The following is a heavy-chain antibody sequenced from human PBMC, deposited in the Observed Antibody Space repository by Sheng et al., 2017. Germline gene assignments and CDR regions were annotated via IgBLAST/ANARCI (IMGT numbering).Heavy chain of an antibody. CDR1: GGTFSSYA. CDR2: IIPIFGTA. Sequence: QVQLVQSGAEVKKPGSSVKVSCKASGGTFSSYAISWVRQAPGQGLEWMGGIIPIFGTANYAQKFQGRVTITTDESTSTAYIELSSLRSEDTAVYYCARTSEHIVVVIAPYAAFDIWGQGTMVTVSS. J-gene: IGHJ3*02. D-gene: IGHD2-21*01. V-gene: IGHV1-69*05. CDR3: ARTSEHIVVVIAPYAAFDI.